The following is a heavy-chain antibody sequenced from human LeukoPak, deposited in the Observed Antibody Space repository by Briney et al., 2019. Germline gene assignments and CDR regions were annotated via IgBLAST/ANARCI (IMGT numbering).Heavy chain of an antibody. CDR1: GFTFDDYG. Sequence: GXSLRLSCVASGFTFDDYGMHWVRQAPGKGLEWVAFISSDGSRTDYVDSVRGRFTISRDDHKKSLFLQMNSLRTEDTASYFCAKDYNLNDFDYWGQGTLVAVSS. V-gene: IGHV3-43*02. J-gene: IGHJ4*02. CDR3: AKDYNLNDFDY. D-gene: IGHD1-14*01. CDR2: ISSDGSRT.